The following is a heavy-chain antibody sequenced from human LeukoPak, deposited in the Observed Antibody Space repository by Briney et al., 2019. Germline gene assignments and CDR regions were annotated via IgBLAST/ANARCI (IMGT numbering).Heavy chain of an antibody. D-gene: IGHD3-22*01. J-gene: IGHJ4*02. V-gene: IGHV3-7*01. CDR2: IKQDGSEK. CDR1: GFTFSSYW. CDR3: ARDGYLMGSCFDH. Sequence: GGSLRLSCAASGFTFSSYWMSWVRQAPGKGLEWVANIKQDGSEKYYVDSVKGRFTISRDNAKNSLYLQMNSLRAEDTAVYYCARDGYLMGSCFDHWGQGTLVTVSS.